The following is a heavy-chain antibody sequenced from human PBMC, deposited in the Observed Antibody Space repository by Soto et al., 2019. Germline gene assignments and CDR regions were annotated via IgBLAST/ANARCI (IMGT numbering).Heavy chain of an antibody. J-gene: IGHJ6*02. CDR2: ISGSGGSI. CDR1: GVNFRSYA. D-gene: IGHD1-1*01. CDR3: VKGYWKGDV. V-gene: IGHV3-23*01. Sequence: WRSMRHSYAAAGVNFRSYAMRWFRQAPGKGLEWVSAISGSGGSIHYADSVKGRFTISRDNSKNTLYLQMNSLRDEDTAVYHCVKGYWKGDVWGQGPTVTVYS.